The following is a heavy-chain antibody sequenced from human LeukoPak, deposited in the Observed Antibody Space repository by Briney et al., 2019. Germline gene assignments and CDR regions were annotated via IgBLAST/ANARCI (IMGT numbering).Heavy chain of an antibody. J-gene: IGHJ5*02. CDR3: ARVRYCSGGSCYGNWYDP. CDR1: GFTFSSYE. CDR2: ISSSGRSI. Sequence: GGSLRLSCAASGFTFSSYEMNWVRQAPGKGLEWVSYISSSGRSINYAGSVRGRFTISRDNGKNSLYLQMNSLRAEDTAVYYCARVRYCSGGSCYGNWYDPWGQGTLVTVSS. D-gene: IGHD2-15*01. V-gene: IGHV3-48*03.